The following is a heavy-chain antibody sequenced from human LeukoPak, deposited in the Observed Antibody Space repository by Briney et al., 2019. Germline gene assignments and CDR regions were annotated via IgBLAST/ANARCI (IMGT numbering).Heavy chain of an antibody. CDR2: IYTSGST. J-gene: IGHJ4*02. CDR3: ARGPDYSDSSGYFKY. D-gene: IGHD3-22*01. V-gene: IGHV4-4*07. CDR1: GGSISGYY. Sequence: PSETLSLTCTVSGGSISGYYWSWIRQPAGKGLEWMGRIYTSGSTNYNPSLRGRVSISVDKSKNQFSLILSSLTAADTAVYYCARGPDYSDSSGYFKYWGQGTLVTVSS.